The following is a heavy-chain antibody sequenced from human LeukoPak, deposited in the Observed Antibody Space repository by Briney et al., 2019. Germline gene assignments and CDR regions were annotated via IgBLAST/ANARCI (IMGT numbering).Heavy chain of an antibody. D-gene: IGHD6-13*01. Sequence: GGSLRLSCAASGFTFSSYAMHWVRQAPGKGLEWVAVISYDGSNKYYADSVKGRFTISRDNSKNTLYLQMNSLRAEDTAVYYCARESGVPGIAAAGSWFDPWAREPWSPSPQ. CDR1: GFTFSSYA. V-gene: IGHV3-30-3*01. CDR2: ISYDGSNK. J-gene: IGHJ5*02. CDR3: ARESGVPGIAAAGSWFDP.